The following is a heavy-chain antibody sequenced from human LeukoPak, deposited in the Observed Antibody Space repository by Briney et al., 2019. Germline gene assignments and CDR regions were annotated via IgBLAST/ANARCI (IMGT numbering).Heavy chain of an antibody. Sequence: GASVKVSCKASGYTFTSYYMLWVRQAPGPRLEWMGIINPSGGSTSYAQKFQGRVAMTRDTSTSTVYMYLSSLRSEDTAVYYCARARGYCDYDYWGQGTLVTVSS. J-gene: IGHJ4*02. CDR1: GYTFTSYY. V-gene: IGHV1-46*01. D-gene: IGHD5-12*01. CDR2: INPSGGST. CDR3: ARARGYCDYDY.